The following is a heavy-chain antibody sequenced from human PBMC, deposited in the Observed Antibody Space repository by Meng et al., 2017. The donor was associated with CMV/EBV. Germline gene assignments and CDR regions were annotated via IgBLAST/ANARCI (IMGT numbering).Heavy chain of an antibody. CDR1: GFTFSSYS. CDR2: ISSSSSYI. CDR3: ARGRDILTGYQGYQYGMDV. V-gene: IGHV3-21*01. D-gene: IGHD3-9*01. J-gene: IGHJ6*02. Sequence: GESLKISCAASGFTFSSYSMNWVRQAPGKGLEWVSSISSSSSYIYYADSVKGRSTISRDNAKNSLYLQMNSLRAEDTAVYYCARGRDILTGYQGYQYGMDVWGQGTTVTVSS.